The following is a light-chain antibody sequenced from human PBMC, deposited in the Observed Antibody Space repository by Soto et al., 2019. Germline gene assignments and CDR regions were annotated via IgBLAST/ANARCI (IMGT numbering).Light chain of an antibody. V-gene: IGLV2-14*01. CDR1: SSDVGGYTY. CDR3: SSYTTSSTWV. Sequence: QSVLTQPASVSGSPGQSITISCTGSSSDVGGYTYVSWYQQHPGKAPKVMIYEVSHRPSGVSNRFSGSKSGNTASLTISGLQAEYEADYYCSSYTTSSTWVFGGGTKLTVL. CDR2: EVS. J-gene: IGLJ3*02.